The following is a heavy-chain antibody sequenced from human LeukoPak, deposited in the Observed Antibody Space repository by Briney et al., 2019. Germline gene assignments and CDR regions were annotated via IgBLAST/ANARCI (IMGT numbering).Heavy chain of an antibody. V-gene: IGHV1-69*02. CDR3: ARAGVAAAGYDY. J-gene: IGHJ4*02. Sequence: SVKVSFKASGGTFNIYTISWVRQAPGQGLEWMGRIIPILGIANYTQKFQGRVTITADKSTSTAYMELSSLRSEDTAVYYCARAGVAAAGYDYWGQGTLVTVSS. CDR1: GGTFNIYT. CDR2: IIPILGIA. D-gene: IGHD6-13*01.